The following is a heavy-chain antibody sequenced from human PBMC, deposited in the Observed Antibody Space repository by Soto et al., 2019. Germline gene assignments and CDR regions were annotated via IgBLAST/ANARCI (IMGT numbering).Heavy chain of an antibody. CDR3: ATTRGIAVGGSFDY. D-gene: IGHD6-19*01. CDR1: GSSGNDGNYY. Sequence: AWDTLSLSFSLSGSSGNDGNYYGGWIRESPGKGLEWIGTLYSGSTFSSLSLKNRVTISVDTSKNQVSLKLRSVAAAATAIYYCATTRGIAVGGSFDYWGQGIQVTVSS. CDR2: LYSGST. J-gene: IGHJ4*02. V-gene: IGHV4-39*01.